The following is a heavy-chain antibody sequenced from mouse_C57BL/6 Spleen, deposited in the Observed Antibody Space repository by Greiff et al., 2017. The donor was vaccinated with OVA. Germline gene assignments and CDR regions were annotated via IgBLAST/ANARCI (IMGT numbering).Heavy chain of an antibody. V-gene: IGHV1-64*01. CDR2: IHPNSGST. D-gene: IGHD4-1*01. CDR1: GYTFTSYW. CDR3: ARSRANWDERGAMDY. Sequence: QVQLQQPGAELVKPGASVKLSCKASGYTFTSYWMHWVKQRPGPGLEWIGMIHPNSGSTNYNEKFKSKATLTVDKSSSTAYMQLSSLTAEDSAVYYCARSRANWDERGAMDYWGQGTSVTVSS. J-gene: IGHJ4*01.